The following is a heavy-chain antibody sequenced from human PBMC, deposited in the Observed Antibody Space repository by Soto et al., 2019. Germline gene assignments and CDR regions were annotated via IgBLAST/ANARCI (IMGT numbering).Heavy chain of an antibody. Sequence: GGSLRLSCAASGFTFSIYAMSWVRQAPGKGLEWVSASGGSGGSTYYADSVKGRFTISRDNSKKTLYLQMNSLRADDTAVYYCARADGGGWPPFDYWGQGTLVTVSS. D-gene: IGHD6-19*01. CDR3: ARADGGGWPPFDY. CDR1: GFTFSIYA. V-gene: IGHV3-23*01. J-gene: IGHJ4*02. CDR2: SGGSGGST.